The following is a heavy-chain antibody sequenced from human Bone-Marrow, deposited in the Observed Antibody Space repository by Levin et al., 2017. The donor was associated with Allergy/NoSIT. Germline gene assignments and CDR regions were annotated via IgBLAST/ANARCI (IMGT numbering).Heavy chain of an antibody. D-gene: IGHD1-26*01. Sequence: GESLKISCAASGFTFSAFGMHWVRQAPGRGLEWVAVVSHDGSPRFYADFVKALFTISRDYSKKIHYLQKDSRGPEDKAVDYCSRGRGEWGQFYLDSWGQGILVTVSS. CDR2: VSHDGSPR. CDR1: GFTFSAFG. J-gene: IGHJ4*02. CDR3: SRGRGEWGQFYLDS. V-gene: IGHV3-33*05.